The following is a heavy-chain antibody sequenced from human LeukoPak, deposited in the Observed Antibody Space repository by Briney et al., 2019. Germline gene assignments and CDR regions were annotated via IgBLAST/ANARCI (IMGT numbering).Heavy chain of an antibody. D-gene: IGHD3-3*01. CDR1: GFTFSSYA. CDR3: ARLTYYDFWSGYGDAFDI. Sequence: GRSLRLSCAASGFTFSSYAMHWVRQAPGKGLEWVAVISYDGSNKYYADSVKGRFTISRDNSKNTLYLQMNSLRAEDTAVYYCARLTYYDFWSGYGDAFDIWGQGTMVTVSS. J-gene: IGHJ3*02. CDR2: ISYDGSNK. V-gene: IGHV3-30*04.